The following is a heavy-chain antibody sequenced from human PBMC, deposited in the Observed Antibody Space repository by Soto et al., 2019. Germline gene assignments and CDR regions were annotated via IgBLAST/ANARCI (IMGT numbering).Heavy chain of an antibody. J-gene: IGHJ3*01. D-gene: IGHD6-13*01. CDR3: ASVSWGIAAAGDAFYF. V-gene: IGHV1-18*01. CDR2: ISAYNGNT. Sequence: ASVKVSCKASGYTFTSYGISWVRQAPGQGLEWMGWISAYNGNTNYAEKLQGRVTMTTDTSTSTAYMELRSLRSDDTAVYYCASVSWGIAAAGDAFYFWGQGTTVTVSS. CDR1: GYTFTSYG.